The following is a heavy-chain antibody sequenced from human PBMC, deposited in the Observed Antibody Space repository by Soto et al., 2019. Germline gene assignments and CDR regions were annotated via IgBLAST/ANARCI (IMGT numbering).Heavy chain of an antibody. V-gene: IGHV3-23*01. J-gene: IGHJ4*02. Sequence: EVQLLESGGGLVQPGGSLRLSCAASGFTLNNYGMSWVRQAPGKGLEWVSAISPNGQGIYYADSVKGRFIISKDNSKNSVFLHMDSLTADYTAVYYCAKDRGYPRYYIHYWGKGTLVTVYS. D-gene: IGHD6-13*01. CDR1: GFTLNNYG. CDR2: ISPNGQGI. CDR3: AKDRGYPRYYIHY.